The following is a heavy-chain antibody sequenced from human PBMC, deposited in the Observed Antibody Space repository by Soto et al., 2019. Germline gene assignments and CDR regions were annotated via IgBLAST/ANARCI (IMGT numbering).Heavy chain of an antibody. CDR1: GFSLSTSGVG. V-gene: IGHV2-5*02. Sequence: QITLKESGPTLVKPTQTLTLTCTFSGFSLSTSGVGVGWIRQPPGKALEWLALIYWDDDKRYSPSLKSRLTITKDTSKNQVVLTMTNMDPVDTATYYCAHRLSRDGYNYGWYFDLWGRGTLVTVSS. CDR3: AHRLSRDGYNYGWYFDL. D-gene: IGHD5-12*01. J-gene: IGHJ2*01. CDR2: IYWDDDK.